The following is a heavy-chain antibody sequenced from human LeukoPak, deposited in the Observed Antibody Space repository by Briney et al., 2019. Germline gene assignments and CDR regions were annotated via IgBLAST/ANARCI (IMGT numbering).Heavy chain of an antibody. Sequence: GGSLKLSCAASGFTFSGSAMHWVRQASGKGLEWVGRIRSKAISYATAYAASVKGRFTISRDDSKNTAYLQMNSLKTEDTAVYYCTSWDIVATIGGYYYYYYMDVWGKGTTVTVSS. V-gene: IGHV3-73*01. J-gene: IGHJ6*03. CDR1: GFTFSGSA. CDR2: IRSKAISYAT. D-gene: IGHD5-12*01. CDR3: TSWDIVATIGGYYYYYYMDV.